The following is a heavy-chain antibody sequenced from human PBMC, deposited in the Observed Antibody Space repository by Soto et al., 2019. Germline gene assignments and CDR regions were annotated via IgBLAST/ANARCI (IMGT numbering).Heavy chain of an antibody. CDR1: GGTFSSYT. D-gene: IGHD2-15*01. CDR3: ARGYCSGGSCLGIDAFDI. Sequence: QVQLVQSGAEVQKPGSSVKVSCKASGGTFSSYTISWVRQAPGQGLEWMGRIIPILGIANYAQKFQGRVTITADKSTSTAYMELSSLRSEDTAVYYCARGYCSGGSCLGIDAFDIWGQGTMVTVSS. V-gene: IGHV1-69*02. J-gene: IGHJ3*02. CDR2: IIPILGIA.